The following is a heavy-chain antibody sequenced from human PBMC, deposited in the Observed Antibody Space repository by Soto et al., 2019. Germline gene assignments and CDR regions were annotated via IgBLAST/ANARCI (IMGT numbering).Heavy chain of an antibody. CDR1: GGTFSDYA. CDR3: ARDRVVTTTVPVFDI. D-gene: IGHD5-12*01. Sequence: QVQLVQSGSEMKKPGSSVKGSCKASGGTFSDYAISWVRQAPGQGLEWMGGIIPIFARADYAQKFQGRVIITAHKSTITACMELSGLRSDDTDVYYCARDRVVTTTVPVFDIWGQGTTVTVSS. CDR2: IIPIFARA. V-gene: IGHV1-69*06. J-gene: IGHJ3*02.